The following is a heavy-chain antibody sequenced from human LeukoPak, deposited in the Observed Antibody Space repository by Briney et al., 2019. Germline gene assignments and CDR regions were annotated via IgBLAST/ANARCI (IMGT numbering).Heavy chain of an antibody. CDR2: ISYDGSNK. D-gene: IGHD6-19*01. CDR3: ARGPGSVRLATYYYYGMDV. CDR1: GFTFSSYA. V-gene: IGHV3-30-3*01. Sequence: SLRLSCAASGFTFSSYAMHWVRQAPGKGLEWVAVISYDGSNKYYADSVKGRFTISRDNSKNTLYLQMNSLSAEDTAVYYCARGPGSVRLATYYYYGMDVWGQGTTVTVSS. J-gene: IGHJ6*02.